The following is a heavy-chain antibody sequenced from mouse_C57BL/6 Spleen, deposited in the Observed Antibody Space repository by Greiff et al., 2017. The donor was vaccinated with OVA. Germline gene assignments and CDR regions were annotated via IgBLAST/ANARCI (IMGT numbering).Heavy chain of an antibody. CDR1: GFTFSDYG. D-gene: IGHD1-1*01. CDR3: ARAGSSYISGAMDY. J-gene: IGHJ4*01. Sequence: EVQGVESGGGLVKPGGSLKLSCAASGFTFSDYGMHWVRQAPEKGLEWVAYISSGSSTIYYADTVKGRFTISRDNAKNTLFLQMTSLRSEDTAMYYCARAGSSYISGAMDYWGQGTSVTVSS. V-gene: IGHV5-17*01. CDR2: ISSGSSTI.